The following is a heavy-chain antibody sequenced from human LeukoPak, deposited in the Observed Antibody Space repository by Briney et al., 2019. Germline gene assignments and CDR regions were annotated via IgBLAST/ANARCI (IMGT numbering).Heavy chain of an antibody. CDR1: GGSISSSSYY. D-gene: IGHD6-13*01. CDR3: ARPKGDNLPRIAAAGTEGVWFDP. CDR2: IYYSGST. J-gene: IGHJ5*02. Sequence: SETLSLTCTVSGGSISSSSYYWGWIRQPPGNGLEWIGSIYYSGSTYYNPSLKSRVTISVDTSKSQFSLKLSSVTAADTAVYYCARPKGDNLPRIAAAGTEGVWFDPWGQGTLVTVSS. V-gene: IGHV4-39*01.